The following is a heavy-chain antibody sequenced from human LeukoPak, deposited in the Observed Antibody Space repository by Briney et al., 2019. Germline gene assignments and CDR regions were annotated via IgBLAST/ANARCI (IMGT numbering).Heavy chain of an antibody. CDR1: GGSISSGGYY. V-gene: IGHV4-31*03. D-gene: IGHD3-22*01. J-gene: IGHJ4*02. CDR3: ARAFGYDSSGYYYPYYFDY. CDR2: IYYSGST. Sequence: SETLSLTCTVSGGSISSGGYYWRWIRQHPGKGLEWIGYIYYSGSTYYNPSLKSRVTISVDTSKNQFSLKLSSVTAADTAVYYCARAFGYDSSGYYYPYYFDYWGQGTLVTVSS.